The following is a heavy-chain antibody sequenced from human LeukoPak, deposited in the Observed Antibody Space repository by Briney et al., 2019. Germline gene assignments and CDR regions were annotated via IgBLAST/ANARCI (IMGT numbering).Heavy chain of an antibody. Sequence: PGGSLRLSCAATGYSFKDYCMHWVRQPPGKGLEWVSAINWNGGGTDYADSVKGRFTIFRDNAKNSLYLQLSSLRPEDTALYYCAKHLTATNTYIFFGLDVWGQGTSVTVSS. J-gene: IGHJ6*02. CDR1: GYSFKDYC. V-gene: IGHV3-9*01. CDR3: AKHLTATNTYIFFGLDV. D-gene: IGHD1-26*01. CDR2: INWNGGGT.